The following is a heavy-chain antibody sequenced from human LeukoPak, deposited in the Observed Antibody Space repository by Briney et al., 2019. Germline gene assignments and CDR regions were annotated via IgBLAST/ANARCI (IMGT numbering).Heavy chain of an antibody. CDR3: ARDAAHCSGGSCYGNWLDP. D-gene: IGHD2-15*01. CDR1: GYTFTGYY. V-gene: IGHV1-2*02. J-gene: IGHJ5*02. Sequence: ASVKVSCKASGYTFTGYYMHWVRQAPGQGLEWMGWINPNSGGTNYAQKFQGRVTMTRDTSISTAYMELSRLRSDDTAVYYCARDAAHCSGGSCYGNWLDPWGQGTLVTVSS. CDR2: INPNSGGT.